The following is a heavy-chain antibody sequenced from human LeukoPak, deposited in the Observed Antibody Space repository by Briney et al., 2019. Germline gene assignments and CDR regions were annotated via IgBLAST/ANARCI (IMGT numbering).Heavy chain of an antibody. Sequence: SETLSLTCTVSGGSISSGSSYWGWIRQPPGKGLEWIGHIYTSGSTNYNPSLKSRVTISVDTSKNQFSLKLSSVTAADTAVYYCARGIAARPLNPYYYYYYMDVWGKGTTVTVSS. D-gene: IGHD6-6*01. CDR2: IYTSGST. CDR1: GGSISSGSSY. CDR3: ARGIAARPLNPYYYYYYMDV. J-gene: IGHJ6*03. V-gene: IGHV4-61*09.